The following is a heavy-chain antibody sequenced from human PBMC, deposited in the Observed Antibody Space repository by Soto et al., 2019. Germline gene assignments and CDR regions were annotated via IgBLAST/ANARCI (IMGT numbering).Heavy chain of an antibody. D-gene: IGHD3-22*01. J-gene: IGHJ4*02. CDR3: ARMTYYYDSSGYN. CDR1: GYTFTSYA. V-gene: IGHV1-3*01. CDR2: INAGNGNT. Sequence: ASVKVSCKASGYTFTSYAMHWVRQAPGQRLEWMGWINAGNGNTKYSQKFQGRVTITADESTSTAYMELSSLRSEDTAVYYCARMTYYYDSSGYNWGQGTLVTVSS.